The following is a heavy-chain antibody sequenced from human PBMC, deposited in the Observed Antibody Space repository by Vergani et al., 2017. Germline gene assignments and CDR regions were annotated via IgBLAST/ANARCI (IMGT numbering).Heavy chain of an antibody. CDR3: ARGGVVVAATDYYYYGMDV. Sequence: QVQLVESGGGVVQPGRSLRLSCAASGFTFSSYGMHWVRQAPGKGLEWVAVIWYDGSNKYYADSVKGRFTISRDNSKNTLYLQMNSLRAEDTAVYYCARGGVVVAATDYYYYGMDVWGQGTTVTVSS. CDR1: GFTFSSYG. V-gene: IGHV3-33*01. D-gene: IGHD2-15*01. J-gene: IGHJ6*02. CDR2: IWYDGSNK.